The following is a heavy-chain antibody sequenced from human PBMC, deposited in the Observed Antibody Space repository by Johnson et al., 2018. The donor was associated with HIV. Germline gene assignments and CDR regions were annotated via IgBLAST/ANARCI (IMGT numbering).Heavy chain of an antibody. CDR2: IRYDGTNK. CDR3: AKDKLLWVGEFTEGANAFDM. D-gene: IGHD3-10*01. Sequence: VQLLESGGGVVQPGGSLRLSCAASGFSFRSYGMHWVRQAPGKGLEWVALIRYDGTNKYYEDSVKGRFTISRDNSRNTMYLQMSSLRAEDTAVYYCAKDKLLWVGEFTEGANAFDMWGQGTMVTVSS. J-gene: IGHJ3*02. V-gene: IGHV3-30*02. CDR1: GFSFRSYG.